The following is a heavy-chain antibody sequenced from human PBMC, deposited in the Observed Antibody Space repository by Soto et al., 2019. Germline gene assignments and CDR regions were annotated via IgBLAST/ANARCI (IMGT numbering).Heavy chain of an antibody. D-gene: IGHD2-15*01. CDR1: DGSFSGYY. CDR3: ARPPYKSNTFYSSFDY. V-gene: IGHV4-34*12. Sequence: PSETLSLTCAVYDGSFSGYYWSWIRQPPGKGLEWIGEIFHGGSTDYSPSLKSRVTISVDTSKNQFSLELSSVTAADTDVYYCARPPYKSNTFYSSFDYWGQGTLVPVS. J-gene: IGHJ4*02. CDR2: IFHGGST.